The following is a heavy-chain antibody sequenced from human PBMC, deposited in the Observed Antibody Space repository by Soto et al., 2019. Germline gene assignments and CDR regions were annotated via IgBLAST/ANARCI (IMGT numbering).Heavy chain of an antibody. CDR2: ISTENGNT. CDR3: ARDSSSGTFDN. Sequence: ASVQVSCQASGYTFINNAITWVRQAPGQGLEWMGWISTENGNTNYAQNLQGRVILTRDRSTNTAYMELRSLRPEDTATYYCARDSSSGTFDNWGQGALVTVSS. D-gene: IGHD3-22*01. V-gene: IGHV1-18*04. CDR1: GYTFINNA. J-gene: IGHJ4*02.